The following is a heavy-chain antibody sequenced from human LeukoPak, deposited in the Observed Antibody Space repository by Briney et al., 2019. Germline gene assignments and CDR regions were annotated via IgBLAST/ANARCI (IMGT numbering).Heavy chain of an antibody. CDR3: ATSPVTTWWFDP. CDR1: GGSISSGSYS. D-gene: IGHD4-17*01. J-gene: IGHJ5*02. CDR2: MYSSGTT. Sequence: PSQTLSLTCTVSGGSISSGSYSWNWIRQPAGKGLEWIGRMYSSGTTNYNPSLKSRVTISVGTSKNQFSLKLSSVTASDTAVYYCATSPVTTWWFDPWGQGTLVTVSS. V-gene: IGHV4-61*02.